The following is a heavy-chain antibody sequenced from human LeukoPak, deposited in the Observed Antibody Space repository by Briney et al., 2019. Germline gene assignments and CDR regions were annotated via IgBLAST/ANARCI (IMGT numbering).Heavy chain of an antibody. CDR2: ISRSATTI. CDR1: GFPFSSYE. Sequence: PGGSLRLSCAASGFPFSSYEMNWVRQAPGKGLEWVSSISRSATTIYYADSVKGRFTISRHNAKNSLYLQMNSLRAEDTAVYYCARDTANNWFDPWGQGTLVTVSS. CDR3: ARDTANNWFDP. J-gene: IGHJ5*02. V-gene: IGHV3-48*03.